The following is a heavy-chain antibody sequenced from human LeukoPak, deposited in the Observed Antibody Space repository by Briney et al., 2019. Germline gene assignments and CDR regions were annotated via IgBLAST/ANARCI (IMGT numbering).Heavy chain of an antibody. Sequence: PSETLSLTCTVSGGSISSYYWSWIRQPPGKGLEWIGYIYYSGSTNYNPSLKSRVTISVDTSKNQFSLKLSSVTAADTAAYYCARVGSSTSWVYWAREPRVTVSS. CDR2: IYYSGST. V-gene: IGHV4-59*01. CDR1: GGSISSYY. J-gene: IGHJ4*02. D-gene: IGHD2-2*01. CDR3: ARVGSSTSWVY.